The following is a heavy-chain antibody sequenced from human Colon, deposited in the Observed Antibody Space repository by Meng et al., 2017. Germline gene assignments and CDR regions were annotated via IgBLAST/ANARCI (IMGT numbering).Heavy chain of an antibody. CDR2: INTAGNGDT. D-gene: IGHD2-21*01. J-gene: IGHJ3*02. CDR1: GYTFTTYA. Sequence: ASVKVPRKASGYTFTTYAIHWLRQAPGQRPEWMGWINTAGNGDTKLSQKFQGRLTFTTDTSATTAYMELGSLRSEDTAIYCCAKDEGGQCGGGCPRAFHIWGQGTMVTVSS. V-gene: IGHV1-3*01. CDR3: AKDEGGQCGGGCPRAFHI.